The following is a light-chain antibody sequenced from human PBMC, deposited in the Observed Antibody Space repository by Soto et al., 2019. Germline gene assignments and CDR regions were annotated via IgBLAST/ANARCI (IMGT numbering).Light chain of an antibody. Sequence: QSALTQPASVSGSPGQSLTMSCTGTSSDVGGYNYVSWYQQHPGKAPKLMIYDVSNRPSGVSSRFSGSKSGNTASLTISGLQAEDEADYFCSSYTTSSTLVFGGGTKLTVL. CDR3: SSYTTSSTLV. CDR1: SSDVGGYNY. V-gene: IGLV2-14*01. J-gene: IGLJ2*01. CDR2: DVS.